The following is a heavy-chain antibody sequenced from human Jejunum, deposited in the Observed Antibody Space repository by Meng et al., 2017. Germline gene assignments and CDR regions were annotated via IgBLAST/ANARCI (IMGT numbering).Heavy chain of an antibody. V-gene: IGHV1-69*01. CDR1: GGPLRSDA. CDR2: IIPIFGPT. Sequence: QVQLVKAWAEVKKPGCTWKGSGKASGGPLRSDAMSWVRQAPGQGLEWMGGIIPIFGPTNYAQKFQGRVTITADESTSTAYMELSGLRSEDTALYYCARGAVVATTYYFDYWGQGSLVTVSS. CDR3: ARGAVVATTYYFDY. D-gene: IGHD2-15*01. J-gene: IGHJ4*02.